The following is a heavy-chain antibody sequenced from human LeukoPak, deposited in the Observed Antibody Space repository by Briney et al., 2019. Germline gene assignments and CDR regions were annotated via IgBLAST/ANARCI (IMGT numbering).Heavy chain of an antibody. Sequence: PGGSLRLSCAASGFTFSNYWMTWVRQAPGKGLEWVANIKRDGGEKYYVDSVKGRFTISRDNAKNSLYLQMNSLRAEDTAVYYCATYYYDSSPCKDWGQGTLVTVSS. CDR1: GFTFSNYW. CDR3: ATYYYDSSPCKD. V-gene: IGHV3-7*05. J-gene: IGHJ4*02. D-gene: IGHD3-22*01. CDR2: IKRDGGEK.